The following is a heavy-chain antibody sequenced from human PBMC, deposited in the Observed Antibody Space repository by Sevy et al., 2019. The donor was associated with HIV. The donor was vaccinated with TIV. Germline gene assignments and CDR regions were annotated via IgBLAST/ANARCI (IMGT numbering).Heavy chain of an antibody. D-gene: IGHD6-6*01. CDR2: ISPDNGKT. V-gene: IGHV1-18*01. J-gene: IGHJ6*02. Sequence: ASVKVSCKASGYTFTNYGISWVRQAPGQGLEWMGWISPDNGKTNFAQTFQDKFTMTTDTSTSTAYMELRSLTSDDTAVYYCARDGQVYSSSSGGYYYNGMDVWGQGTTVTVSS. CDR1: GYTFTNYG. CDR3: ARDGQVYSSSSGGYYYNGMDV.